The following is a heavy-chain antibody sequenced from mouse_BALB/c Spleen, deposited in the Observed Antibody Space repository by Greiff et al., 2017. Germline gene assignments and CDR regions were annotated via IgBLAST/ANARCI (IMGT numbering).Heavy chain of an antibody. CDR2: ISYSGST. CDR1: GYSITSDYA. CDR3: ARRWLLFDY. D-gene: IGHD2-3*01. V-gene: IGHV3-2*02. Sequence: EVQLQESGPGLVKPSQSLSLTCTVTGYSITSDYAWNWIRQFPGNKLEWMGYISYSGSTSYNPSLKSRISITRDTSKNQFFLQLNSVTTEDTATYYCARRWLLFDYWGQGTTLTVSS. J-gene: IGHJ2*01.